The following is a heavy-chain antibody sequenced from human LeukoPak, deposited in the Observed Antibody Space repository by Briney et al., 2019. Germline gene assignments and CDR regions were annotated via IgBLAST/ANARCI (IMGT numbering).Heavy chain of an antibody. D-gene: IGHD3-22*01. CDR1: GFTFSSYG. Sequence: GRSLRLSCAASGFTFSSYGMHWVRQAPGKGLEWVSSISGSGGKTDYADSVKGRFTISRDNSKNTLYLQMNSLRTEDTAVYYCARGHDSSGFCFGYWGQGTLVTVSS. V-gene: IGHV3-23*01. J-gene: IGHJ4*02. CDR3: ARGHDSSGFCFGY. CDR2: ISGSGGKT.